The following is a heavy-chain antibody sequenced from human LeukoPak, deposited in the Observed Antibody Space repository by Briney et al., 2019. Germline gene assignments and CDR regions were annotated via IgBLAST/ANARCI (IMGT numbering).Heavy chain of an antibody. D-gene: IGHD4-17*01. CDR1: GFIFSGYT. CDR3: ARDFSYGDDVDY. CDR2: ISGSSSTT. J-gene: IGHJ4*02. Sequence: GGSLRLSCAVSGFIFSGYTMNWVRQAPGKGLEWVSSISGSSSTTHYADSVRGRFTISRDNDKNSLYLQMNSLRAEDTAVYFCARDFSYGDDVDYWGQGTLVTVSS. V-gene: IGHV3-48*01.